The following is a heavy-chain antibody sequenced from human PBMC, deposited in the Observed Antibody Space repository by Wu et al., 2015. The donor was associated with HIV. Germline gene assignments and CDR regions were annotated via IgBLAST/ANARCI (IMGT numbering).Heavy chain of an antibody. Sequence: QVQLVQPGAEVKKPGASVKVSCKASGYTFSAYSMHWVRQAPGQGLEWMGWINPNSGGTNYAQKFQGRVTMTRDTSISTAYMELSRLRSDDTAVYYCARDRGYYDILTGYYPKPYFDYWGQGTLVTVSS. CDR1: GYTFSAYS. J-gene: IGHJ4*02. V-gene: IGHV1-2*02. D-gene: IGHD3-9*01. CDR2: INPNSGGT. CDR3: ARDRGYYDILTGYYPKPYFDY.